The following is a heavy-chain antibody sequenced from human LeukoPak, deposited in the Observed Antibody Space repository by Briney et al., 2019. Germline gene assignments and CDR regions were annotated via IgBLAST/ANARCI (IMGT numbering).Heavy chain of an antibody. V-gene: IGHV1-2*02. CDR1: GYTFTGYY. J-gene: IGHJ6*03. D-gene: IGHD6-13*01. Sequence: GASVKVSCKASGYTFTGYYMHWVRQAPGQGLEWMGWINPNSGGTNYAQKFQGRVTMTRDTSISTAYMELSRLRSDDTAVYYCARDGGSSWYLPYYYYMDVWGKGTTVTVSS. CDR2: INPNSGGT. CDR3: ARDGGSSWYLPYYYYMDV.